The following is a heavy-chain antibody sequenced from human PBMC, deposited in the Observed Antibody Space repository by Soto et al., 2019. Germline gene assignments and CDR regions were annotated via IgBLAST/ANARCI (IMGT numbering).Heavy chain of an antibody. D-gene: IGHD1-26*01. CDR2: INPNSGGT. CDR3: ASDRGGATLGIVGATCDY. J-gene: IGHJ4*02. Sequence: ASVKVSCKASGYTFTGYYMHWVRQASGLGLEWMGWINPNSGGTNYAQKFQGRGTMTRATSISTAYMELRRLRSDDTAEYYCASDRGGATLGIVGATCDYWGKGTLVAVSS. V-gene: IGHV1-2*02. CDR1: GYTFTGYY.